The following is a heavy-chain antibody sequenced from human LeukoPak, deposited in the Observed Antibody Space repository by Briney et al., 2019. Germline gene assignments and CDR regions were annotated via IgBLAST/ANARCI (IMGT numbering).Heavy chain of an antibody. CDR1: GFTFSSYG. Sequence: GGSLRLSCAASGFTFSSYGMHWVRQAPGKGLEWVSYISSSGSTIYYADSVKGRFTISRDNAKNSLYLQMNSLRAEDTAVYYCASSTRGYSYGLVGMDVWGQGTTVTVSS. CDR3: ASSTRGYSYGLVGMDV. V-gene: IGHV3-48*04. J-gene: IGHJ6*02. CDR2: ISSSGSTI. D-gene: IGHD5-18*01.